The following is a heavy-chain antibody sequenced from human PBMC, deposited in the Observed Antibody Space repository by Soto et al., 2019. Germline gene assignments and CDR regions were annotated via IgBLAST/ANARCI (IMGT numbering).Heavy chain of an antibody. Sequence: ASVKVSCKASGYTFISYYMHWVRQAPGQGLEWMGIINPSGGSTSYAQKFQGRVTMTRDTSTSTVYMELSSLRSEDTAVYYCARDPHIVATRKGGVDYWGQGTLVTXSS. D-gene: IGHD5-12*01. V-gene: IGHV1-46*01. CDR3: ARDPHIVATRKGGVDY. J-gene: IGHJ4*02. CDR2: INPSGGST. CDR1: GYTFISYY.